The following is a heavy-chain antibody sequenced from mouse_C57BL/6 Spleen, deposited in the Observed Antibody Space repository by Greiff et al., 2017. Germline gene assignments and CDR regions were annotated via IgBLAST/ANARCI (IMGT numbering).Heavy chain of an antibody. CDR2: INPGNGGT. CDR3: DREAIDYGNYERDY. J-gene: IGHJ2*01. D-gene: IGHD2-1*01. V-gene: IGHV1-53*01. CDR1: GYTFTGYG. Sequence: VQLKQPGTELVKPGASVTLSCKASGYTFTGYGMHWVKQRPGQGLEWIGNINPGNGGTTYNEKFKGKATLTVDKSSSTASMELSSLTSEYAAVYYCDREAIDYGNYERDYWGQGTTLTVSS.